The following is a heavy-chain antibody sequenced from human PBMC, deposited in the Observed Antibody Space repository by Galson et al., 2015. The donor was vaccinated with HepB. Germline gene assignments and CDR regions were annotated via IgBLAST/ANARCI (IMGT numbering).Heavy chain of an antibody. CDR3: AKDHYYDSSGYRGDYYFDC. V-gene: IGHV3-23*01. CDR1: GFTFSSSA. J-gene: IGHJ4*02. D-gene: IGHD3-22*01. CDR2: ISVSGGST. Sequence: SLRLSCAASGFTFSSSAMSWVRQAPGKGLEWVSGISVSGGSTFYADSVTGRLTISRDNSKTTLYLQMNSLRAEDTAVYYCAKDHYYDSSGYRGDYYFDCWGQGTLVTVSS.